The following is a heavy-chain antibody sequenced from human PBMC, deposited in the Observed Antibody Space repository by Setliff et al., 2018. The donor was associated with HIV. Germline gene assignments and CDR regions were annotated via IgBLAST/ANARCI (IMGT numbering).Heavy chain of an antibody. Sequence: LSLTCAVSGYSISSGYYWGWIRQPPGKGLEWIGSIYHSGSTYYNPSLKSRVTISVDTSKNQFSLKVSSVTAADTAVYYCARRSNWYNYWCQGTLVTVS. J-gene: IGHJ4*02. CDR2: IYHSGST. D-gene: IGHD6-13*01. CDR3: ARRSNWYNY. V-gene: IGHV4-38-2*01. CDR1: GYSISSGYY.